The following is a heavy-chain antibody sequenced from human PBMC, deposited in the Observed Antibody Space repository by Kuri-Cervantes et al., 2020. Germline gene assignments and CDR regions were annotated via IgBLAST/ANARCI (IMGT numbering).Heavy chain of an antibody. J-gene: IGHJ3*02. V-gene: IGHV4-31*03. D-gene: IGHD3-22*01. CDR1: GGSISSGGYY. CDR3: ARDQGSDYYDSSGDAAFDI. CDR2: IYYSGST. Sequence: LRLSCTVSGGSISSGGYYWSWIRQHPGKGLEWIGYIYYSGSTYYNPSLKSRVTISVDTSKNQFSLKLSSVTAADTAVYYCARDQGSDYYDSSGDAAFDIWGQGTMVTVSS.